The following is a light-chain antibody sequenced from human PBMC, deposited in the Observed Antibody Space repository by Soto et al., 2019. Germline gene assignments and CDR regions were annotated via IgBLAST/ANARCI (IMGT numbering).Light chain of an antibody. Sequence: EVVLTQSPATLSLSPGERATLSCGASQTVSSNYLAWYQQKPGLAPRLLIYDASTRATGIPARFSGGGSGTEFTLTISSLQSDDFAVYYCQHYNNWPPWTFGQGTKVE. J-gene: IGKJ1*01. CDR1: QTVSSN. CDR3: QHYNNWPPWT. V-gene: IGKV3-15*01. CDR2: DAS.